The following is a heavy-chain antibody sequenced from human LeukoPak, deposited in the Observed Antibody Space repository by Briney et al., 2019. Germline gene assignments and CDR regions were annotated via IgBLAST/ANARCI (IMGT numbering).Heavy chain of an antibody. D-gene: IGHD6-19*01. V-gene: IGHV1-69*04. Sequence: ASVKVSCKASGGTFSSYAISWVRQAPGQGLEWMGRIIPILGIANYAQKFQGRVTITADKSTSTAYMELSSLRSEDTAVYYCVRVDNGAVAGTVDDAFDIWGQGTMVTVSS. CDR2: IIPILGIA. CDR3: VRVDNGAVAGTVDDAFDI. CDR1: GGTFSSYA. J-gene: IGHJ3*02.